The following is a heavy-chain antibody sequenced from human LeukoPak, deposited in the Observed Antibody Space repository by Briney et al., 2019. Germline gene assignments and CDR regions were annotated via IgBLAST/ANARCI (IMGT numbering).Heavy chain of an antibody. V-gene: IGHV4-34*01. D-gene: IGHD3-16*02. CDR1: GGSFSGYY. CDR3: ARGYDYVWGSYRYTGPGGY. CDR2: INHSGST. J-gene: IGHJ4*02. Sequence: PSETLSLTCAVYGGSFSGYYWSWIRQPPGKGLEWIGEINHSGSTNYNPSLKSRVTISVDTSKNQFSLKLSSVTAADTAVYYCARGYDYVWGSYRYTGPGGYWGQGTLVTVSS.